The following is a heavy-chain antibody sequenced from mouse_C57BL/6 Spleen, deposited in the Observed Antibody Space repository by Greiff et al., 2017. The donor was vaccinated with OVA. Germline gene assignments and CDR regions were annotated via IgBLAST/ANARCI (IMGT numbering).Heavy chain of an antibody. V-gene: IGHV1-19*01. CDR2: INPYNGGT. CDR1: GYTFTDYY. J-gene: IGHJ4*01. CDR3: AREGYDYLYYAMDY. D-gene: IGHD2-4*01. Sequence: VQLQQSGPVLVKPGASVKMSCKASGYTFTDYYMNWVKQSHGKSLEWIGVINPYNGGTSYNQKFKGKATLTVDKSSSTAYMELNSLTSEDSAVYYCAREGYDYLYYAMDYWGQGTSVTVSS.